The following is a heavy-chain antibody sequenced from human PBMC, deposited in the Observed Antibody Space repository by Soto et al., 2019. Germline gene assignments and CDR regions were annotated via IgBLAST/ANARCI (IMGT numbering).Heavy chain of an antibody. CDR1: GFSFTGYY. D-gene: IGHD6-13*01. Sequence: ASVKVSCKASGFSFTGYYIHCLRQAPGQGLEWMGWINAHSGGTEYAQKFQARVTLTRDTAIATAYLKXNSRTSAGTALSDCAKDLTPQPAYWLDRWGQGTQVTVFS. J-gene: IGHJ5*02. V-gene: IGHV1-2*02. CDR3: AKDLTPQPAYWLDR. CDR2: INAHSGGT.